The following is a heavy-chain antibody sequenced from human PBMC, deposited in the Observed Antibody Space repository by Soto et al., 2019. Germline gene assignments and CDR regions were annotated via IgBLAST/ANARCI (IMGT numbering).Heavy chain of an antibody. CDR3: SRDAQKWLVAAFHI. CDR2: ISPYNGNT. Sequence: QVQLVQSGAEVKEPGASVKVSCKASGYTFVSYGISWVRQAPGQGLEWMGWISPYNGNTNYAQKFQGRVTMTTDTSTSTVYMELRSLRSDDTAVYYCSRDAQKWLVAAFHIWGQGTMVTVSS. J-gene: IGHJ3*02. V-gene: IGHV1-18*01. D-gene: IGHD6-19*01. CDR1: GYTFVSYG.